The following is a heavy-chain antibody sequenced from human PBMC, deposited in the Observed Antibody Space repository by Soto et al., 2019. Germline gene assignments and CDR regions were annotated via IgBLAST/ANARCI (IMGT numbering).Heavy chain of an antibody. D-gene: IGHD6-19*01. V-gene: IGHV5-10-1*01. J-gene: IGHJ6*02. Sequence: PGESLKISCKASGYIFTNYWITWVRQMPGKGLEWMGRIDPSDSYTNYSPSFQGHVTISVDNSISTAYLQWSSLEASDTAMYYCARSRRGAYSSGWYSPSGYYNYGIDVWGQGTKVTVSS. CDR3: ARSRRGAYSSGWYSPSGYYNYGIDV. CDR1: GYIFTNYW. CDR2: IDPSDSYT.